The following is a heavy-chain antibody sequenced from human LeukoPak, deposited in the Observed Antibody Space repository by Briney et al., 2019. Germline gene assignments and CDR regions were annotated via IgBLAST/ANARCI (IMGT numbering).Heavy chain of an antibody. CDR2: IYYSGST. CDR1: GGSISSYY. D-gene: IGHD2-2*01. J-gene: IGHJ4*02. CDR3: ARAPDLIVVVPDAMVGCFDY. Sequence: SETLSLTCTVSGGSISSYYWSWIRQPPGKGLEWIGYIYYSGSTNYNPSLKSRVTISVDTSKNQFSLKLSSVTAADTAVYYCARAPDLIVVVPDAMVGCFDYWGQGTLVTVSS. V-gene: IGHV4-59*01.